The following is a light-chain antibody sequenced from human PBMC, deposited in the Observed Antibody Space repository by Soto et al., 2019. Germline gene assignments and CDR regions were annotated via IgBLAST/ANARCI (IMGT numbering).Light chain of an antibody. Sequence: EIVLTQSRGTLSLSRRERATLSCEASQSVSSSYLAWYQQKPGQAPRLLLYGASSRATGIPDRFSGSGSGKDFTLNISRLEPEDFAVYYCQQYGSSPPRWTFGQGTKVDIK. V-gene: IGKV3-20*01. CDR1: QSVSSSY. CDR2: GAS. CDR3: QQYGSSPPRWT. J-gene: IGKJ1*01.